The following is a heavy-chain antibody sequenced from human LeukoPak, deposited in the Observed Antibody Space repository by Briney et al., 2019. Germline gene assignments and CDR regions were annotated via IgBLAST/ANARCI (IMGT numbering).Heavy chain of an antibody. J-gene: IGHJ4*02. CDR1: GFTVSSNY. CDR3: ARDAPIVGATLDY. D-gene: IGHD1-26*01. V-gene: IGHV3-66*01. CDR2: IYSGGST. Sequence: GGSLRLSCAASGFTVSSNYMSWVRQAPGKGLEWVSVIYSGGSTYYADSVKGRFTISRDNSKNTLYLQMNSLGAEDTAVYYCARDAPIVGATLDYWGQGTLVTVSS.